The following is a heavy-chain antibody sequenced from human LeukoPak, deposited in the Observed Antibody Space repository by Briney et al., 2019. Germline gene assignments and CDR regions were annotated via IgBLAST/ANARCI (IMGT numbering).Heavy chain of an antibody. D-gene: IGHD6-19*01. CDR3: ARGSSGHDAFDI. CDR1: GFTVNSNY. CDR2: IFTGGGT. J-gene: IGHJ3*02. Sequence: GGSLRLSCAASGFTVNSNYMTGVRQAPGKGLEWGSVIFTGGGTYYADSVKGRFTISRANSKNTLYLQMHSLTAEDTAVYYCARGSSGHDAFDIWGQGAMVSVSS. V-gene: IGHV3-53*01.